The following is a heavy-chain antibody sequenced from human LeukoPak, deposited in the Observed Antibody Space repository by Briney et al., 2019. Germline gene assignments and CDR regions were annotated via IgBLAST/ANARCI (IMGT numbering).Heavy chain of an antibody. Sequence: VASVKVSCKASGGTFSSYAISWVRQAPGQGLEWMGGIIPIFGTANYAQKFQGRVTITADESTSTAYMKLSSLRSEDTAVYYYARGGGDYYGSGSYNWFDPWGQGTLVTVSS. D-gene: IGHD3-10*01. CDR2: IIPIFGTA. J-gene: IGHJ5*02. V-gene: IGHV1-69*13. CDR1: GGTFSSYA. CDR3: ARGGGDYYGSGSYNWFDP.